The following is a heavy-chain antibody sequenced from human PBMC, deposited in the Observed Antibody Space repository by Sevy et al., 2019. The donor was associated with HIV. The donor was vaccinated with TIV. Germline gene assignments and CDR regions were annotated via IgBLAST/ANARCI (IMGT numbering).Heavy chain of an antibody. V-gene: IGHV3-23*01. CDR2: ISGSGGST. Sequence: GESLKISCAASGFTFSSYWMSWVRQAPGKGLEWVSAISGSGGSTYYADSVKGRFTISRDNSKNTLYLQMNSLRAEDTAVYYCAKVLVVHLRYNWFDPWGQGTLVTVSS. J-gene: IGHJ5*02. CDR3: AKVLVVHLRYNWFDP. CDR1: GFTFSSYW. D-gene: IGHD2-15*01.